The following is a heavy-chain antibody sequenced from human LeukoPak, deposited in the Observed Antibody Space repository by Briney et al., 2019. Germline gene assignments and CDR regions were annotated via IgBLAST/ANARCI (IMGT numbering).Heavy chain of an antibody. CDR2: IIPILGIA. D-gene: IGHD1-7*01. CDR1: GGTFSSYA. J-gene: IGHJ4*02. CDR3: ARGTGNSGLDY. Sequence: ASVKVSCKASGGTFSSYAISWVRRAPGQGLEWMGRIIPILGIANYAQKFQGRVTITADKSTSTAYMELSSLRSEDTAVYYCARGTGNSGLDYWGQGALVTVSS. V-gene: IGHV1-69*04.